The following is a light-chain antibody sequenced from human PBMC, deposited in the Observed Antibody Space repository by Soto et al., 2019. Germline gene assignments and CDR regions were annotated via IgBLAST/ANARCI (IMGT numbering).Light chain of an antibody. CDR1: QSVSSSF. Sequence: EIVLTQSPGTLSLSPGERATLSCRASQSVSSSFLAWHQQKPGQPPRLLIYGASSRATGIPDRFSGSGSGTDFTLTISRLEPEDFAVYYGQHYDRSHWTFGQGTKVEIK. CDR3: QHYDRSHWT. V-gene: IGKV3-20*01. J-gene: IGKJ1*01. CDR2: GAS.